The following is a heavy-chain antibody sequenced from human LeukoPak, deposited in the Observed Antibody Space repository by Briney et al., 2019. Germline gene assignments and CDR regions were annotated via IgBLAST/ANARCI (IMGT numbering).Heavy chain of an antibody. CDR2: IYYSGST. V-gene: IGHV4-31*01. J-gene: IGHJ4*02. D-gene: IGHD4/OR15-4a*01. CDR3: ARLSLAKPQ. CDR1: GVSISSGGYY. Sequence: PSETLSLTCTVSGVSISSGGYYWGWLRQDQGKGLEWIGYIYYSGSTYDNPSLKSLITISVDTSKNQFSLKLSSVTAADTAVYYCARLSLAKPQWGQGTLVTVSS.